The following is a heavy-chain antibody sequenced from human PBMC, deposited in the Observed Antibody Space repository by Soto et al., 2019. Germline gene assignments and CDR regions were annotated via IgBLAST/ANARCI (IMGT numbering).Heavy chain of an antibody. V-gene: IGHV3-23*01. CDR2: ISGSGGST. CDR1: GFTFSSYA. CDR3: AKDHVLRFLEWFSFNSQVDY. Sequence: GGSLRLSCAASGFTFSSYAMSWVRQAPGKGLEWVSAISGSGGSTYYADSVKGRFTISRDNSKNTLYLQMNSLRAEDTAVYYCAKDHVLRFLEWFSFNSQVDYWGQGTLVTVSS. J-gene: IGHJ4*02. D-gene: IGHD3-3*01.